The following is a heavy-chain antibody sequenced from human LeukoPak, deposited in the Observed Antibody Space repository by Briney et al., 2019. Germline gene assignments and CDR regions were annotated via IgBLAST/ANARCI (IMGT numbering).Heavy chain of an antibody. J-gene: IGHJ4*02. V-gene: IGHV1-18*01. CDR3: ATVPSSGWYRY. Sequence: ASVKVSCKASGYTFTSYGISWVRQAPGQGLEWMGWISAYNGNTNYAQKLQGRVTMTTDTSTSTAYMELSSLRSEDTAVYYCATVPSSGWYRYWGQGTLVTVSS. CDR2: ISAYNGNT. CDR1: GYTFTSYG. D-gene: IGHD6-19*01.